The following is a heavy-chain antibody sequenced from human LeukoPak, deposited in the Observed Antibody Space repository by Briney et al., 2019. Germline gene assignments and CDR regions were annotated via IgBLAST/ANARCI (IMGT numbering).Heavy chain of an antibody. D-gene: IGHD3-10*01. CDR1: GFTFRSYE. V-gene: IGHV3-48*03. J-gene: IGHJ4*02. Sequence: GGSLRLSCAASGFTFRSYEMNWVRQAPGKGLEWVSYISSSGSTIYYADSVKGRFTISRDSSENTLYLQMNSLRVEDTAVYYYARVGYYSSGPFSYFDYWGQGTLVTVSS. CDR2: ISSSGSTI. CDR3: ARVGYYSSGPFSYFDY.